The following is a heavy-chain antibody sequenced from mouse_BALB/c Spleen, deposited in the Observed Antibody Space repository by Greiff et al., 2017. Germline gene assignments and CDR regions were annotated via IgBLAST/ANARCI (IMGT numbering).Heavy chain of an antibody. J-gene: IGHJ3*01. CDR3: ASFITTATWGFAY. CDR1: GYTFSSYW. D-gene: IGHD1-2*01. V-gene: IGHV1-9*01. Sequence: QVQLQQSGAELMKPGASVKISCKATGYTFSSYWIEWVKQRPGHGLEWIGEILPGSGSTNYNEKFKGKATFTADTSSNTAYMQLSSLTSEDSAVYYCASFITTATWGFAYWGQGTLVTVSA. CDR2: ILPGSGST.